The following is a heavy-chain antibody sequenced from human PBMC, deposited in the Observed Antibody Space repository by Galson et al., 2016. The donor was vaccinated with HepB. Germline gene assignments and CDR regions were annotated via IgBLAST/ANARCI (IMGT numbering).Heavy chain of an antibody. CDR1: GASISSSTYF. D-gene: IGHD6-19*01. Sequence: SETLSLTCTVSGASISSSTYFWAWIRQPPGSGLEWIGSVYYTGSTYYNPSIKSRVTISVDTSKNQFSLKLNSVTAADTAVYYCARVLRWQVFFDSWGQGALVTVS. CDR2: VYYTGST. J-gene: IGHJ4*02. V-gene: IGHV4-39*01. CDR3: ARVLRWQVFFDS.